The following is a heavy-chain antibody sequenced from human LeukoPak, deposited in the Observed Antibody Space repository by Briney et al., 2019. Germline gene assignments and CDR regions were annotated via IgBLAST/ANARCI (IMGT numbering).Heavy chain of an antibody. CDR2: IYYSGST. CDR1: GGSISSGGYY. D-gene: IGHD2/OR15-2a*01. J-gene: IGHJ3*02. Sequence: SQTLSLTCTVSGGSISSGGYYWSWIRQHPGKGLEWIGYIYYSGSTYYNLSLKSRVTISVDTSKNQFSLKLSSVTAADTAVYYCARPIRSTHNAFDIWGQGTMVTVSS. V-gene: IGHV4-31*03. CDR3: ARPIRSTHNAFDI.